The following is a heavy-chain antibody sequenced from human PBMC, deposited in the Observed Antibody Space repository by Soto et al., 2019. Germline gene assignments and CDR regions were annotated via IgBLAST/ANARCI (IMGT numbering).Heavy chain of an antibody. CDR1: GFTFSSYS. CDR3: AGGKYSPSFLGYCSRGSCAAPFDY. V-gene: IGHV3-21*01. Sequence: GGSLRLSCAASGFTFSSYSMNWVRQAPGKGLEWVSSISSSSSYIYYADSVKGRFTISRDNAKNSLYLQMNSLRAEDTAVYYCAGGKYSPSFLGYCSRGSCAAPFDYWGQGTLVTVSS. J-gene: IGHJ4*02. D-gene: IGHD2-15*01. CDR2: ISSSSSYI.